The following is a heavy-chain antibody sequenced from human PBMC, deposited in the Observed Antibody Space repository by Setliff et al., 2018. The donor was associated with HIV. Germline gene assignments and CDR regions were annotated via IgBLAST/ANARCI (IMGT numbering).Heavy chain of an antibody. V-gene: IGHV4-59*08. CDR2: IYYSGST. J-gene: IGHJ4*02. Sequence: PSETRSLTWTVSGGSISSSYRSWIRQPPGKGLEWIGYIYYSGSTNYNPSLKSRVTISVDTSKNQFSLKLSSVTAADTAVYYCARLAYSSGWSPSYYFDYWGQGTLVTVSS. D-gene: IGHD6-19*01. CDR1: GGSISSSY. CDR3: ARLAYSSGWSPSYYFDY.